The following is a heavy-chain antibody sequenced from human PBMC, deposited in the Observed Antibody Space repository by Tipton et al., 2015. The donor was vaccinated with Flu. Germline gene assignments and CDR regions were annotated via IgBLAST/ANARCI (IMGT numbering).Heavy chain of an antibody. CDR1: GFTFRNYW. J-gene: IGHJ6*02. V-gene: IGHV3-7*03. CDR2: IKDDGFQK. D-gene: IGHD3-3*01. CDR3: ARDHPPSITVLGEITDYFGMAV. Sequence: SLRLSCEVSGFTFRNYWMSWVRQAPGKGLEWVANIKDDGFQKYYVESLKGRFTISRDNAKNSLYLQMNSLRAEDTAVYYCARDHPPSITVLGEITDYFGMAVWGQGTTVTVSS.